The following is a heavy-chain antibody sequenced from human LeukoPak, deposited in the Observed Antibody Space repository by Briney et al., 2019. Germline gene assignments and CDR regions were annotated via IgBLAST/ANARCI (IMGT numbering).Heavy chain of an antibody. J-gene: IGHJ4*02. V-gene: IGHV4-59*01. CDR3: ARGVYIAAAQYGY. CDR2: TYYSGTT. CDR1: GGSISSYY. D-gene: IGHD6-13*01. Sequence: SETLSLTCTVSGGSISSYYWSWIRQPPGKGLEWIGYTYYSGTTNYNPSLKSRVTIAVDTSKNQFSLKLSSVTAADTAVYYCARGVYIAAAQYGYWGQGTLVTVSS.